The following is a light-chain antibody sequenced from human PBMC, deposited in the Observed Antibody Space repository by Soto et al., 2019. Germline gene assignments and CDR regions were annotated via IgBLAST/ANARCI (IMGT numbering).Light chain of an antibody. V-gene: IGKV1-39*01. CDR1: QSISNY. Sequence: DLPMTQSPSSLSASIGDRVTITCRAGQSISNYLNWYQQKPGKAPKLLIYAASSLQSGVPSRFSGSGSGTDFTLTISSLQPEDFATYYCQQSYSTPRTFGQGTKLEIK. CDR2: AAS. J-gene: IGKJ2*01. CDR3: QQSYSTPRT.